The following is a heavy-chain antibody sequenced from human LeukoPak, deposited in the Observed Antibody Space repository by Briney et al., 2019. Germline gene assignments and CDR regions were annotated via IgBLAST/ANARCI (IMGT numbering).Heavy chain of an antibody. V-gene: IGHV3-30*02. CDR2: IRYDRSNK. Sequence: GGSLRLSCAASGFTFSSYSMNWVRQAPGKGLEWVAFIRYDRSNKYYADSVKGRFTISRDNSKNTLYLQMNSLRAEDTAVYYCARDLTGYSNFDYWGQGTLVTVSS. D-gene: IGHD3-9*01. CDR3: ARDLTGYSNFDY. J-gene: IGHJ4*02. CDR1: GFTFSSYS.